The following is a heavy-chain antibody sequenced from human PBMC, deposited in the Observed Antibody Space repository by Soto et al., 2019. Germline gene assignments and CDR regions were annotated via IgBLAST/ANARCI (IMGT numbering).Heavy chain of an antibody. D-gene: IGHD4-17*01. V-gene: IGHV3-11*06. CDR2: IISSSIYT. CDR1: GFTFSDYD. Sequence: QVQLVESGGGLVKPGGSLRLSCAASGFTFSDYDMGWIRQAPGKGLEWVSYIISSSIYTKYADSVKGRFTISRDNAKNSLYLQMNSLRAEDTAVHYCARGLREFDYWGQGTLVTVSS. CDR3: ARGLREFDY. J-gene: IGHJ4*02.